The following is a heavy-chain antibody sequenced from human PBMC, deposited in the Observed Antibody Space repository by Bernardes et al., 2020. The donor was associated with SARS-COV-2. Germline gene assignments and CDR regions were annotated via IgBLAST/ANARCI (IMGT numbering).Heavy chain of an antibody. CDR3: ARGLGFGDLADPHYGLDL. V-gene: IGHV4-59*01. CDR1: GGSINSFF. D-gene: IGHD3-10*01. CDR2: ISYSGTT. Sequence: SETLSLTCTVSGGSINSFFWNWIRQSPGKGLEWVGYISYSGTTNYNPSLKSRLSISLDTSKSQFSLRLSSVTAADTAVYFCARGLGFGDLADPHYGLDLWGQGTLVTVSS. J-gene: IGHJ5*02.